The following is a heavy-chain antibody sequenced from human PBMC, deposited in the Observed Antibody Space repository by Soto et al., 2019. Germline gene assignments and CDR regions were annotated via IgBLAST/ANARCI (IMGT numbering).Heavy chain of an antibody. Sequence: QITLTESGPTLVKPTQTLTVTCTFSGIKHTNSGVGVSWIRQPPGKALEWLAVIYWDDAKHFSPSQKSRLTITKDTSKNQVVLTLTNMDSVDTATYFCAQMDFDLYGMDVWGQGTTVIVSS. D-gene: IGHD3-9*01. CDR3: AQMDFDLYGMDV. CDR2: IYWDDAK. V-gene: IGHV2-5*02. J-gene: IGHJ6*02. CDR1: GIKHTNSGVG.